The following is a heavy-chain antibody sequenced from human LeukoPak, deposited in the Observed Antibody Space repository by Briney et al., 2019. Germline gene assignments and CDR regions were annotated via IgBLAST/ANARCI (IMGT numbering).Heavy chain of an antibody. CDR3: ARGNQQLPRSTPDY. CDR1: GFTTVSYT. Sequence: GWSLRLSCAASGFTTVSYTMNWVRQAPGKGLEWVPSISSSSTTIYYADSVKGRFTISRDNAKNTLYLQMNSLRAEDTGVYYCARGNQQLPRSTPDYWGQGTLVTVSS. J-gene: IGHJ4*02. CDR2: ISSSSTTI. V-gene: IGHV3-48*04. D-gene: IGHD2-2*01.